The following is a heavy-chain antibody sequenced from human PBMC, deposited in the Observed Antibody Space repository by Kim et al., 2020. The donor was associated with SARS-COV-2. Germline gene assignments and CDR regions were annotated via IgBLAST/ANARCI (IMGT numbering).Heavy chain of an antibody. Sequence: GGSLRLSCAASGFTFSDYYMSWVRQAPGKGLEWVANIKQDGSEKSSVDSVRGRFTISRDNAKNSLYLQMNSLRAEDTAVYYCARALIAAPGGDYWGQGTLVTVSS. CDR2: IKQDGSEK. CDR3: ARALIAAPGGDY. D-gene: IGHD6-6*01. J-gene: IGHJ4*02. V-gene: IGHV3-7*01. CDR1: GFTFSDYY.